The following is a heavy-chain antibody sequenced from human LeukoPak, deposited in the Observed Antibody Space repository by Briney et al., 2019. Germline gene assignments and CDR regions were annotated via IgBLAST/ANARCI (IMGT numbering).Heavy chain of an antibody. D-gene: IGHD3-22*01. CDR1: GGSISSSSYY. V-gene: IGHV4-39*07. CDR2: IYYSGST. CDR3: ARDPPVDYYDSSGENEFDY. J-gene: IGHJ4*02. Sequence: SETLSLTCTVSGGSISSSSYYWGWIRQPPGKGLEWIGSIYYSGSTYYNPSLKSRVTISVDTSKNQFSLKLSSVTAADTAVYYCARDPPVDYYDSSGENEFDYWGQGTLVTVSS.